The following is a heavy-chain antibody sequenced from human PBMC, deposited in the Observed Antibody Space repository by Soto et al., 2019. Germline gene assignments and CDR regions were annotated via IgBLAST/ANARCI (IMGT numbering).Heavy chain of an antibody. CDR3: ARHWGFGTGYYFDF. Sequence: QVQLVQSGAEVKKPGSSVKVSCKASEGTFSTYAISWVRQAPGQGLEWMGGIIPAFVTPKYAQKFQGRVTITADESASTVYLELSSLRSEDTAVYYCARHWGFGTGYYFDFWGQGTLVTVSS. J-gene: IGHJ4*02. V-gene: IGHV1-69*01. D-gene: IGHD3-10*01. CDR1: EGTFSTYA. CDR2: IIPAFVTP.